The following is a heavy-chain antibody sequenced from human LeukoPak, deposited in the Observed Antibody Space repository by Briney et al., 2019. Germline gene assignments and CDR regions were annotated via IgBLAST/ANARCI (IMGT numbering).Heavy chain of an antibody. CDR2: ISSNGGST. CDR3: VKGGRGYSYGHPMGY. D-gene: IGHD5-18*01. J-gene: IGHJ4*02. Sequence: GGSLRLSCSASGFTLSSSAMPSVRQAPGKGLEYVSSISSNGGSTYYADSVKGRFTISRDNSKDKLYLQMSSLRAGDPAVYYCVKGGRGYSYGHPMGYWGQGTLVTVSS. V-gene: IGHV3-64D*06. CDR1: GFTLSSSA.